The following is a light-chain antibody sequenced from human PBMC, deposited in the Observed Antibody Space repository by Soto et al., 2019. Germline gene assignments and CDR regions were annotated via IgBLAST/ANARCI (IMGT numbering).Light chain of an antibody. CDR3: QLYGSSPPRT. Sequence: EIVLTQSPGTLSLSPGERATLSCRASQSVSSTYLGCYQQKPGQAPRLLIYGASSRATGIPDRFSGSGSGTDFTLTIARLEPEDFAVYYCQLYGSSPPRTFGQGTKVEIK. CDR2: GAS. V-gene: IGKV3-20*01. J-gene: IGKJ1*01. CDR1: QSVSSTY.